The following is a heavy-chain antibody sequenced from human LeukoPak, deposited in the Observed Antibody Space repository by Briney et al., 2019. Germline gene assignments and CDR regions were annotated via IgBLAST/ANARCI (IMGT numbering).Heavy chain of an antibody. D-gene: IGHD6-19*01. J-gene: IGHJ4*02. CDR2: ISSSDTYT. V-gene: IGHV3-11*06. CDR3: ARGPYSSGSSADY. Sequence: RGSLRLSCAASGFTFSDYYMSWIRQAPGKGLEWVSYISSSDTYTNYADSVKGRFTISRDNAKNSLYLQMNSLRAEDTAVYYCARGPYSSGSSADYWGQGTLVTVSS. CDR1: GFTFSDYY.